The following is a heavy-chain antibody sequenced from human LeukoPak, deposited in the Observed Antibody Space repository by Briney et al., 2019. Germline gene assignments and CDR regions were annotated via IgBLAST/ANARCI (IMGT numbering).Heavy chain of an antibody. CDR1: GFPFRSYS. CDR2: ISTTSTYV. J-gene: IGHJ4*02. CDR3: ARDTYNWNYGYDY. Sequence: GGSLRLSCAASGFPFRSYSMNWVRQAPGKGLEWVSSISTTSTYVYYVDSVKGRFTISRDNAKNSLYLQMNGLRAEDTAVYYCARDTYNWNYGYDYWGQGTLVTVSS. D-gene: IGHD1-7*01. V-gene: IGHV3-21*01.